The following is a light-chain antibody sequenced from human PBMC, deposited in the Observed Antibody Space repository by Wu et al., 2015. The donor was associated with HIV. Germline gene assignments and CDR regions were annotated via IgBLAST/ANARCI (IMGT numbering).Light chain of an antibody. Sequence: EIVLTQSPATLSVSPGERAILSCRASQSVNNNLAWYQHKTGQAPRLLIYGASNRATGIPDRFSGSGSGTDFTLTISRLEPEDFAMYYCHQYGSALPHTFGQGTKLEIK. V-gene: IGKV3-20*01. CDR2: GAS. CDR3: HQYGSALPHT. CDR1: QSVNNN. J-gene: IGKJ2*01.